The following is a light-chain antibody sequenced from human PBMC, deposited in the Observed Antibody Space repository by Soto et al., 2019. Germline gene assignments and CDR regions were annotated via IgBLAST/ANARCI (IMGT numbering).Light chain of an antibody. CDR3: QQSDRLPIT. J-gene: IGKJ5*01. V-gene: IGKV1-33*01. Sequence: DIQMTQSPSSLSASVGDRVTITCRASQDISNYLNWYQQRPGKAPKLLIYDASNLERGVPSRFSGTRSGTNFTFVITSLQPEDVAKYYCQQSDRLPITFGQGTQLEI. CDR1: QDISNY. CDR2: DAS.